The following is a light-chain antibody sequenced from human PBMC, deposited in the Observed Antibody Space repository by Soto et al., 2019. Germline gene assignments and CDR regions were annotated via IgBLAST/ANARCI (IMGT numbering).Light chain of an antibody. CDR2: KAS. J-gene: IGKJ1*01. CDR1: QSISSS. CDR3: QQYDSYTWT. V-gene: IGKV1-5*03. Sequence: DIQMTQSPSTLSASVGDRVTITCRASQSISSSLAWYQQKPGKAPKLLIYKASSLESGVPSRFSDSGSGTEFTLTISSLQPDDFATYYCQQYDSYTWTFGQGTKVEI.